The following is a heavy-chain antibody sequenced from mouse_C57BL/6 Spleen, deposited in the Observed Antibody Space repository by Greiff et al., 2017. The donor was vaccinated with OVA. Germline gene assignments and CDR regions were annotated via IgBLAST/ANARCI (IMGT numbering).Heavy chain of an antibody. CDR1: GYAFSSSW. D-gene: IGHD1-1*01. CDR3: AEGGITTVVATPLAY. Sequence: QLQQSGPELVKPGASVKISCKASGYAFSSSWMNWVKQRPGKGLEWIGQIYPGDGDTNYNGKFKGKATLTADESSSTAYMQLSSLTSEDSAVYFCAEGGITTVVATPLAYWGQGTLVTVSA. CDR2: IYPGDGDT. V-gene: IGHV1-82*01. J-gene: IGHJ3*01.